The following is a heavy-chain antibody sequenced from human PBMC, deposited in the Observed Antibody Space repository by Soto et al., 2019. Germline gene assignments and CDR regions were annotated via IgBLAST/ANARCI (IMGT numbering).Heavy chain of an antibody. CDR2: ISSSSSYI. CDR3: ASFSSSWDRFDY. V-gene: IGHV3-21*01. CDR1: GFTFSSYS. Sequence: GGSLRLSCAASGFTFSSYSMNWVRQAPGKGLEWVSSISSSSSYIYYADSVKGRFTISRDNAKNSLYLQMNSLRAEDTAVYYCASFSSSWDRFDYWGQGTLVTVSS. D-gene: IGHD6-13*01. J-gene: IGHJ4*02.